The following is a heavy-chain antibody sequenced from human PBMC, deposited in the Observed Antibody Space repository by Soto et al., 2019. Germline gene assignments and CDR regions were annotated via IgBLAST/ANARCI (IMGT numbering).Heavy chain of an antibody. CDR1: GYTFTSYG. Sequence: ASVKVSCKASGYTFTSYGISWVRQAPGQGLEWMGWISAYNGNTNYAQKLQGRVTMTTDTSTSTAYMELRSLRSDDTAVYYCARKIRYYYGSGSYYSYGMDVWGQGTSVTVSS. V-gene: IGHV1-18*01. J-gene: IGHJ6*02. CDR3: ARKIRYYYGSGSYYSYGMDV. CDR2: ISAYNGNT. D-gene: IGHD3-10*01.